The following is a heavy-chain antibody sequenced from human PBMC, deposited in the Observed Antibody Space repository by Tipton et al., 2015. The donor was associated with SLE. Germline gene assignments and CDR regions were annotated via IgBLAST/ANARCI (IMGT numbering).Heavy chain of an antibody. V-gene: IGHV4-34*01. CDR1: GGSFSGYY. CDR3: ARVEDIVVVVATYGMDV. Sequence: TLSLTCAVYGGSFSGYYWSWIRQPPGKGLEWIGEINHSGSTNYNPSLKSRVTISVDTSKNQFSLKLSSVTAADTAVYYCARVEDIVVVVATYGMDVWGPRDHGHRLL. CDR2: INHSGST. J-gene: IGHJ6*01. D-gene: IGHD2-15*01.